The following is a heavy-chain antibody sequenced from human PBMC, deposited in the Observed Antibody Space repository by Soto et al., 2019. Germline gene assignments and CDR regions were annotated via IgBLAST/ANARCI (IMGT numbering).Heavy chain of an antibody. V-gene: IGHV1-18*01. CDR2: INPFNGNT. D-gene: IGHD3-16*01. J-gene: IGHJ4*02. Sequence: QVQLVQSGAEVKKPGASVKVSCRASGYTFTDYVVTWVRQAPGQGLEWMGWINPFNGNTKSAHKYKDRVTMTTDTSSTTAYMELRTLTSDDTAVYYWARSVLIFGGPRTLDHWGQGTLVTVSS. CDR1: GYTFTDYV. CDR3: ARSVLIFGGPRTLDH.